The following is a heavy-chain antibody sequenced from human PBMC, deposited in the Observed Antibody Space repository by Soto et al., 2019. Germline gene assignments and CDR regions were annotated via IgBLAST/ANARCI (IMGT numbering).Heavy chain of an antibody. CDR2: ISAHTGNT. J-gene: IGHJ3*02. CDR1: GYTFTNYG. D-gene: IGHD6-13*01. CDR3: ARVLGYNSSWWRHTAFDI. V-gene: IGHV1-18*01. Sequence: ASVKVSCKTSGYTFTNYGISWVRQAPGQGLEWMGRISAHTGNTNYAQKFQGRVTMTTDTSTSTAYLELRSLRSDDTAVYYCARVLGYNSSWWRHTAFDIWGQGTMVTVSS.